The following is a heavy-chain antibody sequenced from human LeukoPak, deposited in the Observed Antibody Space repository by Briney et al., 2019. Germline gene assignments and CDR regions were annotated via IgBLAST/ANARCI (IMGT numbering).Heavy chain of an antibody. J-gene: IGHJ5*02. CDR3: ARHPPVNWFDP. Sequence: PSETLSLTCTVSGGSISSSSYYWGWIRQPPGKGLEWIRSIYYSGSTYYNPSLKSRVTISVDTSKNQFSLKLSSVTAADTAVYYCARHPPVNWFDPWGQGTLVTDSS. CDR1: GGSISSSSYY. CDR2: IYYSGST. V-gene: IGHV4-39*01.